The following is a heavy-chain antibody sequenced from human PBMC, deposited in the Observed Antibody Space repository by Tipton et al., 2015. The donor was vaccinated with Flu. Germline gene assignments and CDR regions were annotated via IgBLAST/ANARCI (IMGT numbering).Heavy chain of an antibody. J-gene: IGHJ4*02. CDR3: VRDHSSSSGYLDW. D-gene: IGHD6-6*01. CDR1: GYTFHNYG. Sequence: QVQLVQSGPEVKEPGASVKVSCRTSGYTFHNYGFSWVRQAPGQGLEWMGRISVYSGKADYTQTFQGRVTMTTDTSTSTAYMELSSLTSDDTAVYFCVRDHSSSSGYLDWWGQGTLVVVSS. CDR2: ISVYSGKA. V-gene: IGHV1-18*01.